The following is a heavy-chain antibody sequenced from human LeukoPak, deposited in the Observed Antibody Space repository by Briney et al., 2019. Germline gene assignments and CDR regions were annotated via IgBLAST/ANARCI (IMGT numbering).Heavy chain of an antibody. CDR1: GGSNSSSSYY. J-gene: IGHJ4*02. V-gene: IGHV4-39*01. Sequence: SETLSLTCTVSGGSNSSSSYYWGWIRQPPGKGLEWIGSIYYSGSTYYNPSLKSRVTISVDTSKNQFSLKLSSVTAADTAVYYCARVYYDFWKNYFDYWGQGTLVTVSS. CDR3: ARVYYDFWKNYFDY. CDR2: IYYSGST. D-gene: IGHD3-3*01.